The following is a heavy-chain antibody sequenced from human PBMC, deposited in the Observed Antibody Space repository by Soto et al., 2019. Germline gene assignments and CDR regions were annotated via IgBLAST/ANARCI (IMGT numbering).Heavy chain of an antibody. Sequence: QLQLQESGPGLVKPSETLSLTCIVSGGSITRNNNYWGWIRQSPGKGLEWIGSILYSGSTNYNPARKSRVTLSVETSKNQFSLKMSSVTAADTALYYCARLGSSGWYQGSYFDYWGQGTLVTVSS. D-gene: IGHD6-19*01. CDR2: ILYSGST. CDR1: GGSITRNNNY. J-gene: IGHJ4*02. V-gene: IGHV4-39*01. CDR3: ARLGSSGWYQGSYFDY.